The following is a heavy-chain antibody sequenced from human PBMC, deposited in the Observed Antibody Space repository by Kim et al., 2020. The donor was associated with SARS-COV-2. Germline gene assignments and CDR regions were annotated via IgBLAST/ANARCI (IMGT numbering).Heavy chain of an antibody. V-gene: IGHV3-33*06. CDR3: AKDGGGRYFDY. CDR2: K. Sequence: KNSAAPGKGRLTISRDNSKNTLYLQMNSLKAEDTAVYYCAKDGGGRYFDYWGQGTLVTVSS. J-gene: IGHJ4*02. D-gene: IGHD3-16*01.